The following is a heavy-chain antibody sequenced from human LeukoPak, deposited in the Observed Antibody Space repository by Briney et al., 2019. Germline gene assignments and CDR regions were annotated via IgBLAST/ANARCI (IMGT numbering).Heavy chain of an antibody. CDR2: INHSGST. J-gene: IGHJ6*03. D-gene: IGHD6-13*01. V-gene: IGHV4-34*01. CDR3: ARVKGSSWPGNYYYYMDV. CDR1: GGSFSGYY. Sequence: PSETLSLTCAVYGGSFSGYYWSWIRQPPGKGLEWIGEINHSGSTNYNPSLKSRVTISVDTSKNQFSLKLSSVTAADTAVYYCARVKGSSWPGNYYYYMDVWGKGTTVTVSS.